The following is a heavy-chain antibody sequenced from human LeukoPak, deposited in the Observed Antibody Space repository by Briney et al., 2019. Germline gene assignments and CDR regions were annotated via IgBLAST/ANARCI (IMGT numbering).Heavy chain of an antibody. D-gene: IGHD3-16*01. CDR3: AREIGHY. Sequence: GGSLRLSCAASGFTFSSYAMHWVRQAPGKGLEWVAVISYDGSNKYYADSVKGRFTISRDNSKNTLYLQMNSLRAEDTAMYYCAREIGHYWGQGTLVIVSS. J-gene: IGHJ4*02. CDR2: ISYDGSNK. V-gene: IGHV3-30-3*01. CDR1: GFTFSSYA.